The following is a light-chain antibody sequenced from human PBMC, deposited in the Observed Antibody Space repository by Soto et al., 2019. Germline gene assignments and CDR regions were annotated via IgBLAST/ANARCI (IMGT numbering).Light chain of an antibody. CDR3: QQYDNLPIT. Sequence: DIQMTQSPSSLSASVGDRVTITCQASQDISNYLNWYQQKPGKAPKLLIYDASKLETEVPSRFSGSGSGTDFTFTISSLQPEDIAAYYCQQYDNLPITFGQGTRLEIK. J-gene: IGKJ5*01. CDR2: DAS. V-gene: IGKV1-33*01. CDR1: QDISNY.